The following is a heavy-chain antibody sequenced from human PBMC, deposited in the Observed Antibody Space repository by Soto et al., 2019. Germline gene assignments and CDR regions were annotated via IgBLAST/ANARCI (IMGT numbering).Heavy chain of an antibody. V-gene: IGHV3-30-3*01. CDR2: ISYDGSNK. D-gene: IGHD2-8*01. Sequence: GGSLRLSCAASGFTFSSYTIHWVRQAPGKGLEWVAVISYDGSNKYYADSVKGRFTISRDNSKNTLYLQMNSLRPEDTAVYYCARDGRYCTNGVCDWFDPWGQGTLVTVSS. J-gene: IGHJ5*02. CDR3: ARDGRYCTNGVCDWFDP. CDR1: GFTFSSYT.